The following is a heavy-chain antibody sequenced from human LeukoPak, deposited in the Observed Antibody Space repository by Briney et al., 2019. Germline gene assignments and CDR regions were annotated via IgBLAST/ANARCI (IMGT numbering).Heavy chain of an antibody. CDR2: INPNSGGT. J-gene: IGHJ5*02. V-gene: IGHV1-2*02. CDR1: GYTFTGYY. CDR3: ARGVFTMVRGVIMPFDP. D-gene: IGHD3-10*01. Sequence: GASVKVSCKASGYTFTGYYMHWVRQAPGQGLEWMGWINPNSGGTNYAQKFQGRVTMTRDTSISTAYMELSRLRSDDTAVYYCARGVFTMVRGVIMPFDPWGQGTLVTVSS.